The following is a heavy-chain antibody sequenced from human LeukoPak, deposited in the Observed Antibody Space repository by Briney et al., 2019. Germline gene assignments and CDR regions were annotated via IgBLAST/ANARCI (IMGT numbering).Heavy chain of an antibody. D-gene: IGHD3-16*01. Sequence: GGSLRLSCAASGFTFSSYAMSWVRQAPGKGLEWVSAVSDSGGSTYYADSVKGRFTISRDNSKNTLYLQMNSLRAEDTAVYYCAKALRRNWFDPWGQGTLVTVSS. CDR3: AKALRRNWFDP. V-gene: IGHV3-23*01. J-gene: IGHJ5*02. CDR1: GFTFSSYA. CDR2: VSDSGGST.